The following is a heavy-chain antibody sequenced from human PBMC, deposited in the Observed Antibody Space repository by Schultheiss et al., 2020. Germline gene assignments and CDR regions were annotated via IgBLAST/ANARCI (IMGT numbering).Heavy chain of an antibody. J-gene: IGHJ2*01. V-gene: IGHV4-59*01. CDR1: GGSISSYY. CDR3: ARVHGGNYWYFDL. D-gene: IGHD3-3*01. CDR2: IYYSGST. Sequence: SQTLSLTCTVSGGSISSYYWSWIRQPPGKGLEWIGYIYYSGSTNYNPSLKSRVTISVDTSKNQFSLRLTSVTAADTAVYYCARVHGGNYWYFDLWGRGTLVTVSS.